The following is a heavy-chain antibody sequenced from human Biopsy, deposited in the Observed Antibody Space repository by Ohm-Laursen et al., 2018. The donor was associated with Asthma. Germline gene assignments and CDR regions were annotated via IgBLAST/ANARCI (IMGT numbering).Heavy chain of an antibody. V-gene: IGHV1-69*13. J-gene: IGHJ4*02. CDR3: ARKAGACISRTCYSLDF. Sequence: ASVNVSCKSLGGTFNTYVIGCVRQAPGQGLEWLGGVHSVFGTTTYPQKFQGRVSTTAEDSTSTVYMELTSLRSEESAVYYCARKAGACISRTCYSLDFWGQGTLVTVSS. CDR1: GGTFNTYV. CDR2: VHSVFGTT. D-gene: IGHD2-2*01.